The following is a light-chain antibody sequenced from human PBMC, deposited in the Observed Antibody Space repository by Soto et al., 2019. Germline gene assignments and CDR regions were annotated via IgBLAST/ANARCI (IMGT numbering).Light chain of an antibody. CDR3: CSYAGSYTYV. CDR2: SNN. CDR1: SSNIGGTNY. J-gene: IGLJ1*01. Sequence: QSVLTQPPSASGTPGQRVFISCSGSSSNIGGTNYAYWYQQLPGAAPKLLMHSNNLRPSGVPERISGSKSGTSASLAISGLQADDEADYYCCSYAGSYTYVFGTGTKVTVL. V-gene: IGLV1-47*02.